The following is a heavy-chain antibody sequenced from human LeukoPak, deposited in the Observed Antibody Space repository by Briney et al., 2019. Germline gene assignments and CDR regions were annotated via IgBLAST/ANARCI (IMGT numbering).Heavy chain of an antibody. CDR3: ARGPLWFGELLGVYDY. D-gene: IGHD3-10*01. CDR1: GYTFTSYA. Sequence: ASVKVSCKASGYTFTSYAMNWVRQAPGQGLEWMGWINTNTGNPTYAQGFTGRFVFSLDTSVSTAYLQISSLKAEDTAVYYCARGPLWFGELLGVYDYWGQGTLVTVSS. V-gene: IGHV7-4-1*02. CDR2: INTNTGNP. J-gene: IGHJ4*02.